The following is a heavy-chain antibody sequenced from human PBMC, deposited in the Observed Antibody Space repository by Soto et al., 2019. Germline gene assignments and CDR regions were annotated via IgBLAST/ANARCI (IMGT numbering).Heavy chain of an antibody. CDR3: AKDAGYRKRISAHPIDH. CDR1: GFTFSSYW. CDR2: INSDGSST. D-gene: IGHD3-16*02. V-gene: IGHV3-74*01. J-gene: IGHJ4*02. Sequence: PGGSLRLSCAASGFTFSSYWMHWVRQAPGKGLVWVSRINSDGSSTSYADSVKGRFTISRDNSKNTLYLQMNSLRAEDTAVYYCAKDAGYRKRISAHPIDHWGQGTLVNVSS.